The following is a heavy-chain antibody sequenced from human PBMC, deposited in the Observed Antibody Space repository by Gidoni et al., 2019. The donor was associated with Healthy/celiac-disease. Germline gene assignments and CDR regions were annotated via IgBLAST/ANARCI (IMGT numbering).Heavy chain of an antibody. CDR1: GFPFSRYA. D-gene: IGHD3-16*01. Sequence: QVQLVESAGGVVQPGRSLRLSWSASGFPFSRYAMHWVRQAPGKGLEWVAVISYDGSNKYYADSVKGRFTISRDNSKNTLYLQMNSLRAEDTAVYYCAREPKGEYVLRWPVDYWGQGTLVTVSS. V-gene: IGHV3-30*04. J-gene: IGHJ4*02. CDR2: ISYDGSNK. CDR3: AREPKGEYVLRWPVDY.